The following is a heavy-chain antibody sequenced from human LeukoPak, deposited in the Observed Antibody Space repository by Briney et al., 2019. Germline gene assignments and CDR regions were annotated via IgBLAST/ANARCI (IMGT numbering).Heavy chain of an antibody. Sequence: QTGGSLRLSCAASGFTFSSYAMSWVRQAPGKGLEWVSGISGSGGSIYYADSVKGRFTISRDNSKNTLYLQMNSLRAEDTAVYYCAKGSDSTDSSGLLAYWGQGTLVTVSS. CDR3: AKGSDSTDSSGLLAY. CDR1: GFTFSSYA. D-gene: IGHD3-22*01. V-gene: IGHV3-23*01. J-gene: IGHJ4*02. CDR2: ISGSGGSI.